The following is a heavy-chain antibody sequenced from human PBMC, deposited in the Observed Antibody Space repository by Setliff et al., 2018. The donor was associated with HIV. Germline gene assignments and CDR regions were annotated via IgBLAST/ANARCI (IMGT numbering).Heavy chain of an antibody. CDR1: GFTFGDYA. V-gene: IGHV3-49*04. CDR2: IRSNVYGGTT. Sequence: HPGGSLRLSCITSGFTFGDYAVTWVRQAPGKGLEWVGFIRSNVYGGTTEYAASLKGRFSISRDDSKTIAYLQMNSLKTEDTAVYYCTRDGGYFDYWGQGTLVTVSS. D-gene: IGHD3-3*01. CDR3: TRDGGYFDY. J-gene: IGHJ4*02.